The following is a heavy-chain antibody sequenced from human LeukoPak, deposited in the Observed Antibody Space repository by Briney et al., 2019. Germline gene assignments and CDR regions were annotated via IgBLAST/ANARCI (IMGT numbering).Heavy chain of an antibody. CDR3: AKDPSEYGDYDGYFDY. J-gene: IGHJ4*02. CDR1: GFTFSSYG. CDR2: IRYDGSNK. Sequence: GGSLRLSCAASGFTFSSYGMHWVRQAPGKGLEWVAFIRYDGSNKYYADSVKGRFTISRDNSKNTLYLQMNSLRAEDTAVYYCAKDPSEYGDYDGYFDYWGQGTLVTVSS. V-gene: IGHV3-30*02. D-gene: IGHD4-17*01.